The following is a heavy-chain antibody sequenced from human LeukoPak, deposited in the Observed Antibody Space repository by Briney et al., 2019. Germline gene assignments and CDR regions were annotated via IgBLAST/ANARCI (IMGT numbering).Heavy chain of an antibody. CDR3: AREAEAKYSNYVDY. CDR1: GGSISSYY. D-gene: IGHD4-11*01. CDR2: IYYSGSP. V-gene: IGHV4-59*01. J-gene: IGHJ4*02. Sequence: PSETLSLTCTVSGGSISSYYWSWIRQPPGKGLEWIGYIYYSGSPNYNPSLTSRVTISVDTSKNQFSLKLSSVTAADTAVYYCAREAEAKYSNYVDYWGQGTLVTVSS.